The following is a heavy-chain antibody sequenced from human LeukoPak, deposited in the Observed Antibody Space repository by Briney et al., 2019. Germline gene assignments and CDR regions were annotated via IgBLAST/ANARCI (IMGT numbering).Heavy chain of an antibody. D-gene: IGHD3-3*01. Sequence: GGSLRLSCEAPGFTLSNRWMSWVRQAPGKGLEWVSAISGSGGSTYYADSVKGRFTISRDNSKNTLYLQMNSLRAEDTAGYNCGKDGSGGPLGDDWGQRTLVTVSS. J-gene: IGHJ4*02. CDR3: GKDGSGGPLGDD. CDR1: GFTLSNRW. V-gene: IGHV3-23*01. CDR2: ISGSGGST.